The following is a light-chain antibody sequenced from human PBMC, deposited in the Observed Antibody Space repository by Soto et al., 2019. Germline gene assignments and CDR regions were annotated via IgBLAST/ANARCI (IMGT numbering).Light chain of an antibody. V-gene: IGKV2-28*01. J-gene: IGKJ1*01. Sequence: DIVMTQSPLSLPVTPGEPASISCRSSQSLLHSNGYYYLDWYLQKPGQSPQLLIYLASHRASGXPXRFSGSGSGTDFTLKISRVEAEDVGIYYCMQNLHAWTFGQGTKVEIK. CDR2: LAS. CDR3: MQNLHAWT. CDR1: QSLLHSNGYYY.